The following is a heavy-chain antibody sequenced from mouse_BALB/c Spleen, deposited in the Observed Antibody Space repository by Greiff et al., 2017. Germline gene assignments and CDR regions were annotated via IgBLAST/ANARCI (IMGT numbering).Heavy chain of an antibody. Sequence: VKLQQPGAELVKPGASVKLSCKASGYTFTSYYMYWVKQRPGQGLEWIGGINPSNGGTNFNEKFKSKATLTVDKSSSTAYMQLSSLTSEDSAVYYCTLTGTFAYWGQGTLVTVSA. CDR3: TLTGTFAY. J-gene: IGHJ3*01. D-gene: IGHD4-1*01. V-gene: IGHV1S16*01. CDR1: GYTFTSYY. CDR2: INPSNGGT.